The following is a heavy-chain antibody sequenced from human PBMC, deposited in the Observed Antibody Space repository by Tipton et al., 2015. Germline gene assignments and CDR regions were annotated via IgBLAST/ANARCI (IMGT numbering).Heavy chain of an antibody. D-gene: IGHD6-13*01. J-gene: IGHJ6*02. Sequence: LRLSCAVYGGSFSGYYWSWIRQPPGKGLEWIGEINHSGSTNYNPSLRSRITISVDTSKNQFSLNLRSVTAADTAVYYCARGGHGSSWYRNYYGMDVWGQGTTVTVSS. CDR2: INHSGST. V-gene: IGHV4-34*09. CDR1: GGSFSGYY. CDR3: ARGGHGSSWYRNYYGMDV.